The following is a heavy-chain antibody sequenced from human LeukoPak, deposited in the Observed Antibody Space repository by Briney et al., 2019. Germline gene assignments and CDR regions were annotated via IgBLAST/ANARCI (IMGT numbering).Heavy chain of an antibody. Sequence: PGRSLRLSCAASGFTFSSYGMHWVRQAPGKGLEWVAVIWYGGSDKYYADSVKGRFTISRDNSKNTLYLQMNSLRAEDTAVYYCATAPSGSGTFLDYWGQGTLGTVSS. CDR1: GFTFSSYG. CDR3: ATAPSGSGTFLDY. J-gene: IGHJ4*02. V-gene: IGHV3-33*01. CDR2: IWYGGSDK. D-gene: IGHD3-10*01.